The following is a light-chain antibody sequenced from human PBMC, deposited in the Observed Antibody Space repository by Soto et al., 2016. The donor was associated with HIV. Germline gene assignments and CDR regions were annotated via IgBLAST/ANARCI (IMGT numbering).Light chain of an antibody. V-gene: IGKV2-30*02. Sequence: DVMMTQSPLSLPVTLGQTASISCRSSRSLVHSDGNIYLNWFQQRPGQPPRRLLYKVSRRDSGVPDRFSGSGSGTDFTLTIDSLQPEDFATYYCQQTDSFPFTFGPGTKVNV. J-gene: IGKJ3*01. CDR3: QQTDSFPFT. CDR2: KVS. CDR1: RSLVHSDGNIY.